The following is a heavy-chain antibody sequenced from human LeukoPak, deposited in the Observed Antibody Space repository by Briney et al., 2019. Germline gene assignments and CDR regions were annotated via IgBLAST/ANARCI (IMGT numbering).Heavy chain of an antibody. CDR1: GFTVSSNY. D-gene: IGHD5-24*01. CDR3: ARAHGYNKYYFDY. V-gene: IGHV3-66*01. J-gene: IGHJ4*02. CDR2: IYSGGST. Sequence: PLGSLRLSCAASGFTVSSNYMSWVRQAPGKGLEWVSVIYSGGSTYYADSVKGRFTISRDNSKNTLYLQMNSLRAEDTAVYYCARAHGYNKYYFDYWGQGTLVTVSS.